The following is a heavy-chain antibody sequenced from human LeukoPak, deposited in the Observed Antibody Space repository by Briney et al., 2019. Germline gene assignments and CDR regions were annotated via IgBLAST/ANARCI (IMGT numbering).Heavy chain of an antibody. J-gene: IGHJ1*01. CDR3: TTPAAGPRAEYSQY. CDR1: GFTFSSYS. D-gene: IGHD6-13*01. Sequence: GGSLRLSCAASGFTFSSYSMNWVRQAPGKGLEWVSSISNDAAYIYYADSLKGRFTVSRDNAKNSLYLQMNSLAVEDTAVYYCTTPAAGPRAEYSQYWGQGTLVTVSS. V-gene: IGHV3-21*01. CDR2: ISNDAAYI.